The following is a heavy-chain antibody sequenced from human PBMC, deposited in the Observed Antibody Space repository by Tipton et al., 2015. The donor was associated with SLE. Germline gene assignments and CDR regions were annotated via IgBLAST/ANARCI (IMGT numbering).Heavy chain of an antibody. V-gene: IGHV4-34*01. CDR3: ARGGFTIFGVVNYYYYMDV. CDR2: INHSGST. Sequence: TLSLTCAVYGGSFSGYYWSWIRQPPGKWLAWIGEINHSGSTNYNPSLKSRVPISVDTSKNQFSLKLSSVTAADTAVHSCARGGFTIFGVVNYYYYMDVWGKGTTVTVSS. CDR1: GGSFSGYY. D-gene: IGHD3-3*01. J-gene: IGHJ6*03.